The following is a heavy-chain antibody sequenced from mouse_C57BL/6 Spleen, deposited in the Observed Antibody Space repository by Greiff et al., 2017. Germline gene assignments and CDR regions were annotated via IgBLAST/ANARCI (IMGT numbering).Heavy chain of an antibody. Sequence: QVQLQQPGAELVRPGSSVKLSCKASGYTFTRYWMDWVKQRPGQGLEWIGNIYPSDSETHYNQKFKDKATLTVDKSSSTAYMQLSSLTSEDSAVYYCVYYYGSRDYWGQGTTLTVSS. D-gene: IGHD1-1*01. J-gene: IGHJ2*01. CDR1: GYTFTRYW. CDR2: IYPSDSET. V-gene: IGHV1-61*01. CDR3: VYYYGSRDY.